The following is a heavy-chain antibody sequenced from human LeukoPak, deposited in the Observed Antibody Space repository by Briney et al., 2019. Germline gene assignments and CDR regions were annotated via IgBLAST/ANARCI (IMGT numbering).Heavy chain of an antibody. CDR3: ARDTASGWQHDY. D-gene: IGHD6-19*01. CDR2: IFSGGST. CDR1: GFTLGINY. Sequence: GGSLRLSCAVSGFTLGINYMSWVRQAPGKGLEWVSVIFSGGSTFYADSVKGRFTISRDSSKNILYLQVSSLRADDTAVYYCARDTASGWQHDYWGQGTLVTVSS. J-gene: IGHJ4*02. V-gene: IGHV3-66*01.